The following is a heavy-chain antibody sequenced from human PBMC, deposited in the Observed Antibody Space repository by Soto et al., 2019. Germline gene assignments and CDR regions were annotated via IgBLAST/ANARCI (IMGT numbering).Heavy chain of an antibody. Sequence: QTLSLTCAFSVDSVSSNSAAWNWIRQTTSRGLEWLGRTYYRSKWYNDYAVSVKSRITINPDTSKNQFSLQLTSVTPEDTAVYYCASSVPLYCSGGSCEDAFDIWGQGTMVTVSS. J-gene: IGHJ3*02. CDR2: TYYRSKWYN. CDR1: VDSVSSNSAA. CDR3: ASSVPLYCSGGSCEDAFDI. V-gene: IGHV6-1*01. D-gene: IGHD2-15*01.